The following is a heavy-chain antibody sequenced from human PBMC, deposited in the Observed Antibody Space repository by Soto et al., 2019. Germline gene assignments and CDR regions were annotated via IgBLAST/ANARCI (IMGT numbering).Heavy chain of an antibody. CDR3: AREGTDDILTGYYRLDY. V-gene: IGHV4-30-4*02. J-gene: IGHJ4*01. CDR2: IYYSGST. D-gene: IGHD3-9*01. CDR1: GGSISRRDYY. Sequence: PSETLSLTCPISGGSISRRDYYWSWLRQPPGKGLEWIGYIYYSGSTYYNPSIKSRVTISVDTSKNQFSLKLSSVTAADTAVYYCAREGTDDILTGYYRLDYWGQGTLVTVSS.